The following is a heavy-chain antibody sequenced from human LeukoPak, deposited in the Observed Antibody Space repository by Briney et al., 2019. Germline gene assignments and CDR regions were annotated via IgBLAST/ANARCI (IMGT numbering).Heavy chain of an antibody. D-gene: IGHD3-16*01. J-gene: IGHJ4*02. CDR2: IYPGDSET. Sequence: GESLKISCKGSGYHFISYWIGWVRQMPGKGLEWMGIIYPGDSETRYSPSFQGQVTISADKSITTAYLQWSSLRASDTAMYYCATGYTFGFLPYFDYWGQGTLVTVSS. CDR3: ATGYTFGFLPYFDY. CDR1: GYHFISYW. V-gene: IGHV5-51*01.